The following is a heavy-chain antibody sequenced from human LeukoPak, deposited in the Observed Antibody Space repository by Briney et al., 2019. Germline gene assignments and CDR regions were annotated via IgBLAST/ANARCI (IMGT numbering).Heavy chain of an antibody. CDR1: GYTFTNDN. Sequence: ASVKVSCKASGYTFTNDNINWVRQATGQGLEWMGGIIPIFGTANYAQKFQGRVTITTDESTSTAYMELSSLRSEDTAVYYCARDYPTAYYYYYYMDVWGKGTTVTVSS. CDR3: ARDYPTAYYYYYYMDV. D-gene: IGHD4-17*01. J-gene: IGHJ6*03. CDR2: IIPIFGTA. V-gene: IGHV1-69*05.